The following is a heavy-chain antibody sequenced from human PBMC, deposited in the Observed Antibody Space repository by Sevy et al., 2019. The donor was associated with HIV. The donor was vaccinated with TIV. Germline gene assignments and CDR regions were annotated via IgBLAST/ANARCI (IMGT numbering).Heavy chain of an antibody. D-gene: IGHD6-19*01. CDR1: GFTFSDYY. CDR3: AREGGAVAGFDY. J-gene: IGHJ4*02. Sequence: GGSLRLSCAASGFTFSDYYMSWIRQAPGKGLEWVSYISSSSSYTNYADSVKGRFTISRDNAKNSLYLQMNSLRAEDTAGYYCAREGGAVAGFDYWGQGTLVTVSS. CDR2: ISSSSSYT. V-gene: IGHV3-11*06.